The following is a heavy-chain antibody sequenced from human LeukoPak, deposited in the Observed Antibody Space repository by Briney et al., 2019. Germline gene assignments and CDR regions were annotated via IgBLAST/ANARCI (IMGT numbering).Heavy chain of an antibody. CDR1: GFTFRDSY. CDR2: ITSSGTTM. Sequence: AGGSLRLSCVASGFTFRDSYMNWIRQAPGKGLEWISYITSSGTTMYYADSVRGRFTISRDNAKNSLHLQMNSLRDEDTAVYYCAREVYFYGDSAMEGGFDIWGQGTMVTVSS. J-gene: IGHJ3*02. V-gene: IGHV3-11*04. D-gene: IGHD3-10*01. CDR3: AREVYFYGDSAMEGGFDI.